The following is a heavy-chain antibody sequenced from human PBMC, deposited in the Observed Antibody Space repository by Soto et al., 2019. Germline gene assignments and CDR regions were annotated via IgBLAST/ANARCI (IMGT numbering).Heavy chain of an antibody. Sequence: VKVSCKASGGTFSSYAISWVRQAPGQGLEWMGGIIPIFGTANYAQKFQGRVTITADESTSTAYMELSSLRSEDTAVYYCAAEFYDSSGYYYVFGWFDPWGQGTLVTVSS. V-gene: IGHV1-69*01. D-gene: IGHD3-22*01. CDR2: IIPIFGTA. CDR1: GGTFSSYA. J-gene: IGHJ5*02. CDR3: AAEFYDSSGYYYVFGWFDP.